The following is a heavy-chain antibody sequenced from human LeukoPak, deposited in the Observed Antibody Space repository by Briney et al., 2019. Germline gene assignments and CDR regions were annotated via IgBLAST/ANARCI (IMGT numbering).Heavy chain of an antibody. CDR2: IYHSGST. Sequence: SETLSLTCTVSGGSISSGGYYWSWIRQPPGKGLEWIGYIYHSGSTYYNPSLKSRVTISVDTSKNQFSLKLSSVTAADTAVYYRARDLAAAGTFDPWGQGTLVTVSS. J-gene: IGHJ5*02. D-gene: IGHD6-13*01. CDR3: ARDLAAAGTFDP. CDR1: GGSISSGGYY. V-gene: IGHV4-30-2*01.